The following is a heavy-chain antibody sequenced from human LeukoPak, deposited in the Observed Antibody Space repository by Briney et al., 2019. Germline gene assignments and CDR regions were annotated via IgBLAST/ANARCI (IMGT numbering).Heavy chain of an antibody. CDR1: GFPVSSNY. D-gene: IGHD3-10*01. CDR3: ARVYYGSGSLHYYYYYLDV. Sequence: GSLRLSFAASGFPVSSNYMSWVRPAPGKGLGWVAVVYSGGRTYYADSVKGRFTISRDNSKNTLYLQMNSLRAEDTAVYYCARVYYGSGSLHYYYYYLDVWGKGTTVTISS. J-gene: IGHJ6*03. V-gene: IGHV3-53*01. CDR2: VYSGGRT.